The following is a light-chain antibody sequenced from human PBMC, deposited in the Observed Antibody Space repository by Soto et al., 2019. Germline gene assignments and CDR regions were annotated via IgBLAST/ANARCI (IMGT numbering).Light chain of an antibody. J-gene: IGLJ3*02. V-gene: IGLV2-14*01. Sequence: QSALTQPASVSGSPGQSITISCTGTSNDFGGYNYVSWYQHLPGKAPKLMIYEISNRPSGVSNRFSGSKSGNTASLTISGLQAEDEADYYCSSYTSSNTWVFGGGTKVTVL. CDR2: EIS. CDR1: SNDFGGYNY. CDR3: SSYTSSNTWV.